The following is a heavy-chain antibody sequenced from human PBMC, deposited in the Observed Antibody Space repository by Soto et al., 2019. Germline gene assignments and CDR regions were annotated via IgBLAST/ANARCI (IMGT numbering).Heavy chain of an antibody. CDR3: ATARGGGGY. CDR2: IYSGGYT. Sequence: EVQLVESGGGLIQPGGSLRLSCAVSGFTVSNNYMSWVRQAPGKGLEGVSVIYSGGYTAYGDSVKGRFTISRDNSKNTFFFKMNGLRANDPAVYYWATARGGGGYWGQGTLVTVSS. D-gene: IGHD3-10*01. CDR1: GFTVSNNY. J-gene: IGHJ4*02. V-gene: IGHV3-53*01.